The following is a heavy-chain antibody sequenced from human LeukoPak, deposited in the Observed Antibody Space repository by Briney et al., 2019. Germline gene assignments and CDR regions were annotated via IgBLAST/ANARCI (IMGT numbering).Heavy chain of an antibody. CDR1: GGSISSYY. CDR3: ARGGLRTFDY. D-gene: IGHD2-15*01. Sequence: SETLSLTCTVSGGSISSYYWSWIRQPPGKGLEWIGFVSYSGSTSYNPSLKSRVTISVDTSKNQFSLILSSLTAADTAVYYCARGGLRTFDYWGQGTLVTVSS. CDR2: VSYSGST. V-gene: IGHV4-59*01. J-gene: IGHJ4*02.